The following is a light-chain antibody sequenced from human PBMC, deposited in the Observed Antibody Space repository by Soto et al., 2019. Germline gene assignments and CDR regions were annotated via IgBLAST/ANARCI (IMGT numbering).Light chain of an antibody. CDR3: QQYGSSPRT. J-gene: IGKJ1*01. Sequence: ETVLTQSPATLSLSAGERAILSCRASQSVSTYLAWYQQKPGQAPRLLIYGASSRATGIPDRFSGSGSGTDFTLTISRLEPEDFAVYYCQQYGSSPRTFGQGTKVDIK. V-gene: IGKV3-20*01. CDR2: GAS. CDR1: QSVSTY.